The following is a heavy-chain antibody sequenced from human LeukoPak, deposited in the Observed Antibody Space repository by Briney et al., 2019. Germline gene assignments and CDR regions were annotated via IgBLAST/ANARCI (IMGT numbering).Heavy chain of an antibody. D-gene: IGHD1-1*01. J-gene: IGHJ4*02. CDR2: INSDGSST. CDR1: GFTFSSYW. V-gene: IGHV3-74*01. Sequence: PGGSLRLSCAASGFTFSSYWMHWVRQAPGKGLVWVSRINSDGSSTSYADSVKGRFTISRDNAKNTLYLQMNSLRAEDTAVYYCARGVPHSYYFDDWGQGTLVTVSS. CDR3: ARGVPHSYYFDD.